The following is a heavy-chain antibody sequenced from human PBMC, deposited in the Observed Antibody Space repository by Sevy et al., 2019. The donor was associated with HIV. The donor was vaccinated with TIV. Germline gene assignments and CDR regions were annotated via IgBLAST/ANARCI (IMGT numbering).Heavy chain of an antibody. CDR2: INPSGGST. D-gene: IGHD6-13*01. J-gene: IGHJ6*02. CDR3: AGGGLAAAGPRGGGMDV. Sequence: ASVKVSCKASGYTFTSYYMHWVRQAPGQGLEWMGIINPSGGSTSYAQKFQGRVTMTRDTSTSTVYMELSSLRSEDTAGYYWAGGGLAAAGPRGGGMDVWGQGTTVTVSS. V-gene: IGHV1-46*01. CDR1: GYTFTSYY.